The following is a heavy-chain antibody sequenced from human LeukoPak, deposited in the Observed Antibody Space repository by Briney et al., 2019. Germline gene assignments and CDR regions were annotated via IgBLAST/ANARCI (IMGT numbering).Heavy chain of an antibody. CDR2: ISGSGGST. CDR3: AKGPYYDFWSGYYPSNYYMDV. J-gene: IGHJ6*03. V-gene: IGHV3-23*01. Sequence: GGSLRLSCAASGFTFSSYAMSWVRQAPGKGLEWVSAISGSGGSTYYADSVKGRFTISRDNSKNTLYLQMNSLRAEDTAVYYCAKGPYYDFWSGYYPSNYYMDVWGKGTTFTVSS. CDR1: GFTFSSYA. D-gene: IGHD3-3*01.